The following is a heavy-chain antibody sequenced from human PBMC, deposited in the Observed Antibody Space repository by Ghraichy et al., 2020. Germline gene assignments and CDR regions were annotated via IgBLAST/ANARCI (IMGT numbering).Heavy chain of an antibody. CDR3: ARARTDYYGSGSYFDY. V-gene: IGHV4-61*01. CDR1: TGSVSTVCYS. J-gene: IGHJ4*02. D-gene: IGHD3-10*01. Sequence: SETLSLTCTVSTGSVSTVCYSCSWIRQPPGKGLDCLGYIYYSGSTNYNPSLRSRVTISVDTSKNQFSLKLSSVTAADTAVYYCARARTDYYGSGSYFDYWGQGTLVTVSS. CDR2: IYYSGST.